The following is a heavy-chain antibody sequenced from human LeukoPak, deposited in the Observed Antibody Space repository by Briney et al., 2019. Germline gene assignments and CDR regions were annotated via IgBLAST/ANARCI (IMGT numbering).Heavy chain of an antibody. J-gene: IGHJ4*02. CDR3: ASLGIAAAGTWY. V-gene: IGHV3-74*01. CDR2: INSDGSST. D-gene: IGHD6-13*01. Sequence: GGSLRLSCAPSGFTFSSYWMHWVRQAPGKGLVWVSRINSDGSSTSYADSVKGRFTISRDNAKNTLYLQMNSLRAEDTAVYYCASLGIAAAGTWYWGQGTLVTVSS. CDR1: GFTFSSYW.